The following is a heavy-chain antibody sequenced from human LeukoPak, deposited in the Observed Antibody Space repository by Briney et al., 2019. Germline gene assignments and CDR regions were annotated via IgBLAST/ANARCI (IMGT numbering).Heavy chain of an antibody. CDR2: ISAYNGNT. Sequence: ASVKVSCKASGYTFTSYGISWVRQAPGQGLEWMGWISAYNGNTNYAQKLQGRVTMTTETSTSTAYMELRSLRSDDTAVYYCARDSYCGGDCYSGRNFDYWGQGTLVTVSS. D-gene: IGHD2-21*01. J-gene: IGHJ4*02. CDR3: ARDSYCGGDCYSGRNFDY. CDR1: GYTFTSYG. V-gene: IGHV1-18*01.